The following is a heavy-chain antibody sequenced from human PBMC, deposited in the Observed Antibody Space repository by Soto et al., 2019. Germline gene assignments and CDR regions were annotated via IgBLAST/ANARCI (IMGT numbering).Heavy chain of an antibody. CDR1: GFTFSSYA. CDR3: VKVKIGRDGYNEPLDY. Sequence: GGSLRHSCSASGFTFSSYAMHWVRQAPGKGLEYVSAISSNGGSTYYADSVKGRFTISRDNSKNTLYLQMSSLRAEDTAVYYCVKVKIGRDGYNEPLDYWGQGTLVTVSS. V-gene: IGHV3-64D*08. CDR2: ISSNGGST. D-gene: IGHD5-12*01. J-gene: IGHJ4*02.